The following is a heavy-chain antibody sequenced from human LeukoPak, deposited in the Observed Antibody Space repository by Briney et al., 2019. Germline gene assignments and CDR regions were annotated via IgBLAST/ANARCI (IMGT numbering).Heavy chain of an antibody. V-gene: IGHV3-53*01. J-gene: IGHJ4*03. CDR3: ARVAVTGRHFDY. CDR2: VYSGGST. D-gene: IGHD7-27*01. Sequence: PGGALRLSCAASGFTVSSNYMSWVGQAPAKEREGVSMVYSGGSTHYADSVKGRFTISRDNSKNTLYLQMNSRRPEDTAVYYGARVAVTGRHFDYSGHGDPVTASS. CDR1: GFTVSSNY.